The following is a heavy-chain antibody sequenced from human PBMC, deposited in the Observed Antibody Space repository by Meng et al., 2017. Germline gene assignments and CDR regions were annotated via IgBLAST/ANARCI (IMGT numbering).Heavy chain of an antibody. Sequence: SLKISCAASGFTFDDYAMHWVRQAPGEGLEWVSGISWNSGSIGYADSVKGRFTISRDNAKNSLYLQMNSLRAEDMALYYCAKSLSRHYYYYGMDVWGQGTTVTVSS. CDR1: GFTFDDYA. V-gene: IGHV3-9*03. CDR2: ISWNSGSI. CDR3: AKSLSRHYYYYGMDV. J-gene: IGHJ6*02. D-gene: IGHD2/OR15-2a*01.